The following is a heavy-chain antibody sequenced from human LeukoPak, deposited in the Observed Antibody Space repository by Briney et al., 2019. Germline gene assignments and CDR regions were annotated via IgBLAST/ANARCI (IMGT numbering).Heavy chain of an antibody. CDR1: GFTFSKYS. V-gene: IGHV3-48*01. J-gene: IGHJ4*02. D-gene: IGHD3-22*01. CDR2: ISPSSSNI. CDR3: ARTLYYYDSSGYFY. Sequence: GGSLRLSCAASGFTFSKYSMNWVRQAPGKGLEWVSYISPSSSNILYADSVKGRFTISRDNAKNSLYLQMNSLRAQDTAVYCCARTLYYYDSSGYFYWGQGTLVTVSS.